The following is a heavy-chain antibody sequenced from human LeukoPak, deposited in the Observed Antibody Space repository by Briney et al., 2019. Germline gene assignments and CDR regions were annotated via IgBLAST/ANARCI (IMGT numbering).Heavy chain of an antibody. CDR2: IIPIFGTA. Sequence: GASVKVSCKASGYTFTSYGISWVRQAPGQGLEWMGGIIPIFGTANYAQKFQGRVTITADKSTSTAYMELSSLRSEDTAVYYCARDTPGRSRFVSYYGSGNYHKTRWFDPWGQGTLVTVSS. J-gene: IGHJ5*02. D-gene: IGHD3-10*01. V-gene: IGHV1-69*06. CDR3: ARDTPGRSRFVSYYGSGNYHKTRWFDP. CDR1: GYTFTSYG.